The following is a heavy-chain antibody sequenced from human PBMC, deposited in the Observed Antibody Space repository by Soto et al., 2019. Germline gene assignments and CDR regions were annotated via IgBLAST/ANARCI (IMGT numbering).Heavy chain of an antibody. V-gene: IGHV1-8*01. CDR1: GYTFTSYD. D-gene: IGHD3-22*01. CDR2: MNPNSGNT. CDR3: ARGGYYYDGGGRPVYGRDV. Sequence: QVQLVQSGAEVKKPGASVKVSCKASGYTFTSYDINWVRQATGQGLEWMGWMNPNSGNTGYAQKFQGRVTMTRNTSKSKAYRGGSSWRSGDGAVYYWARGGYYYDGGGRPVYGRDVWGKGTRVTFS. J-gene: IGHJ6*04.